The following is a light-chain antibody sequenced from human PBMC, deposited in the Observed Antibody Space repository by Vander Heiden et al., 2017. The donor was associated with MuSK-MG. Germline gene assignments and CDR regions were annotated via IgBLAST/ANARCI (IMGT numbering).Light chain of an antibody. Sequence: DIQMTQSPSSLSASVGDRVTVTCRASQSIGSFLNWYQQKPGKAPELLIYAASTLQSGVPSRFSGSGSGTDFALTISSLQPEDFASYFCQKTYSISTFGQGTKVEVK. CDR1: QSIGSF. V-gene: IGKV1-39*01. CDR3: QKTYSIST. CDR2: AAS. J-gene: IGKJ1*01.